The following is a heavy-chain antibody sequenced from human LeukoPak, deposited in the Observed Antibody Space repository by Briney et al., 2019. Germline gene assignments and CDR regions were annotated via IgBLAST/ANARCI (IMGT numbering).Heavy chain of an antibody. Sequence: SETLSLTCTVSGGSISSTNYYWGWIRQPPGKGLEWIVNMYYSGSTYYNPSLKSRVTISVDTSKNQFSLKLSSVTAADTAVYYCARMYYDFWSGYLPNYYYYYMDVWGKGTTVTVSS. J-gene: IGHJ6*03. CDR3: ARMYYDFWSGYLPNYYYYYMDV. D-gene: IGHD3-3*01. V-gene: IGHV4-39*07. CDR1: GGSISSTNYY. CDR2: MYYSGST.